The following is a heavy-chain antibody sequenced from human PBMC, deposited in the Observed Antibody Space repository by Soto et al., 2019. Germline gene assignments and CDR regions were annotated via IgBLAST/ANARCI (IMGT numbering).Heavy chain of an antibody. CDR3: ARMGGGSLRYYYYYGMDV. D-gene: IGHD3-16*01. Sequence: GQSLTISGTRSGYRFSSYWIGRVRPLPGKGLEWIGIIYPGDSDTRYSPSFQGQVTISADKSISTAYLQWSSLKASDTAMYYCARMGGGSLRYYYYYGMDVWGQGTTVTVSS. CDR1: GYRFSSYW. CDR2: IYPGDSDT. V-gene: IGHV5-51*01. J-gene: IGHJ6*02.